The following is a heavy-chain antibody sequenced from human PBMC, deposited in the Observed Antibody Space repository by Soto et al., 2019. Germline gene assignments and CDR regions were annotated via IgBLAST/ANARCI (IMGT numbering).Heavy chain of an antibody. CDR3: AKDGLSGYMYNWFDP. V-gene: IGHV3-23*01. D-gene: IGHD3-3*01. Sequence: GGSLRLSCVGSGFTISSYAISWVRQAAGEGLEWVSAISGSGGSTYYADSVKGRFTISRDNSKNTLYLQMNSLRAEDTAVYYCAKDGLSGYMYNWFDPWGQGPLVTVSS. CDR1: GFTISSYA. J-gene: IGHJ5*02. CDR2: ISGSGGST.